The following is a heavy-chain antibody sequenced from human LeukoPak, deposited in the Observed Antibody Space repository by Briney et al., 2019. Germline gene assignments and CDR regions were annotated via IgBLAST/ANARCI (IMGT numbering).Heavy chain of an antibody. Sequence: GGSLRLSCAASGFTFSGSAMHWVRQASGKGLEWVGRIRSKANSYATAYAASVKGRFTISRDDSKNTAYLQMNSLKTEDTAVYYCTRHSIAAAGGDYWGQGTLVTVSS. CDR1: GFTFSGSA. V-gene: IGHV3-73*01. D-gene: IGHD6-13*01. CDR3: TRHSIAAAGGDY. CDR2: IRSKANSYAT. J-gene: IGHJ4*02.